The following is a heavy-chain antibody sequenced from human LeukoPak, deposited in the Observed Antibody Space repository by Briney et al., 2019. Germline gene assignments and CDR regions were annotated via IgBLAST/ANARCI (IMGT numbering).Heavy chain of an antibody. CDR1: GYXFTTYA. J-gene: IGHJ4*02. CDR2: INAYNGVT. V-gene: IGHV1-18*01. Sequence: ASVTVSCKASGYXFTTYAISWLRQAPGQGLEWMGWINAYNGVTNYPQKFQGRVTMSTDTSTTTAYMELRSLISDDTAVYYCARDGVADGSWSQFDYWGQGALVTVSS. CDR3: ARDGVADGSWSQFDY. D-gene: IGHD6-13*01.